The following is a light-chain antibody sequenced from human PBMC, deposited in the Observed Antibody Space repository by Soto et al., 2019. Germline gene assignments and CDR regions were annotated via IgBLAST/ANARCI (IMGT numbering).Light chain of an antibody. CDR1: QSVGSG. J-gene: IGKJ1*01. V-gene: IGKV3-15*01. CDR3: QQYNNWPPWT. Sequence: EIVMTQSPGTLSVSPGERATLSCGVSQSVGSGLAWYQHKAGQAPRLLIYGASTRATGIPARFSGSGSGTEFTLTISNVQSEDLAVYYCQQYNNWPPWTFGQGTKVDIK. CDR2: GAS.